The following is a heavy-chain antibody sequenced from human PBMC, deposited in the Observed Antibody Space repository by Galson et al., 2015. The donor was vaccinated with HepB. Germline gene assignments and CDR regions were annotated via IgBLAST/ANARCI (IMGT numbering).Heavy chain of an antibody. J-gene: IGHJ5*02. Sequence: SVKVSCKASGGTFSSYAISWVRRAPGQGLEWMGGIIPIFGTANCAQKFQGRVTITADESTSTAYMELSSLRSEDTAVYYCARLYCSSTSCYNWFDPWGQGTLVTVSS. CDR2: IIPIFGTA. CDR1: GGTFSSYA. V-gene: IGHV1-69*13. D-gene: IGHD2-2*01. CDR3: ARLYCSSTSCYNWFDP.